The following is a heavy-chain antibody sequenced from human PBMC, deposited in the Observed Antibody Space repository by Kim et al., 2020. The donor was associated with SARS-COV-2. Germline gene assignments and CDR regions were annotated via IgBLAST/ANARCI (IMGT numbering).Heavy chain of an antibody. CDR3: ASYQLMVGGGAWWLDL. CDR2: IQPDGRTT. Sequence: GGSLRLSCAASGFTFSDYWMHWVRQAPGKGPVWVSWIQPDGRTTSYADSVKGRFTISRDNGKNMVYLQMNSLGAEDTAVYYCASYQLMVGGGAWWLDLWGRGTLVTVSS. CDR1: GFTFSDYW. V-gene: IGHV3-74*01. J-gene: IGHJ2*01. D-gene: IGHD2-8*01.